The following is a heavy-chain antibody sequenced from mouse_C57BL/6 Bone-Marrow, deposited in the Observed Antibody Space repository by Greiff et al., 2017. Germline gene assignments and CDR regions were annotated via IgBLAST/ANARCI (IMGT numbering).Heavy chain of an antibody. J-gene: IGHJ2*01. Sequence: VQLQQSGAALVRPGASVKLSCTASGFNIKDDYMHWVKQRPEQGLEWIGWIEPENGDTEYASKFQGTATITADTSSITAYLQLSSLTSEDTAVYYCTFYSNWGYWGQGTTLSVSS. V-gene: IGHV14-4*01. D-gene: IGHD2-5*01. CDR3: TFYSNWGY. CDR2: IEPENGDT. CDR1: GFNIKDDY.